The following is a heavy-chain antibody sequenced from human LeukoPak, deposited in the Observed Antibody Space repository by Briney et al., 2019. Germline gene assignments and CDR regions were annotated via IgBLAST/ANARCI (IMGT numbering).Heavy chain of an antibody. J-gene: IGHJ5*02. V-gene: IGHV1-2*02. CDR1: GYTFTSYD. Sequence: ASVKVSCKASGYTFTSYDINWVRQAPGQGLEWMGWINPNSGGTNYAQKFQGRVTMTRDTSISTAYMELSRLRSDDTAVYYCAREHCSGGSCNRDNWFDPWGQGTLVTVSS. D-gene: IGHD2-15*01. CDR3: AREHCSGGSCNRDNWFDP. CDR2: INPNSGGT.